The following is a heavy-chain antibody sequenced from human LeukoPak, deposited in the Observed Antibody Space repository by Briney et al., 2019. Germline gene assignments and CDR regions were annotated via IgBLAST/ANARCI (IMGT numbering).Heavy chain of an antibody. CDR2: ISGSGGST. Sequence: GGSLRLSCAASGIAFSSYAMRWVRQAPGKGLEWVSAISGSGGSTYYADSVKGRFTISRDNSKNTLYLQMNSLRAEDTAVYYCAKDRAYSYGLSRDYWGQGTLVTVSS. CDR1: GIAFSSYA. CDR3: AKDRAYSYGLSRDY. V-gene: IGHV3-23*01. J-gene: IGHJ4*02. D-gene: IGHD5-18*01.